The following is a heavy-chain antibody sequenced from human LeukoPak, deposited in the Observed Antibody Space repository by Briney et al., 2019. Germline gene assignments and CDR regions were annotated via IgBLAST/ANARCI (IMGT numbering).Heavy chain of an antibody. CDR1: GGSISSGGYY. CDR2: IYYSGST. V-gene: IGHV4-31*03. D-gene: IGHD7-27*01. CDR3: ARISPVGHYYYGMDV. Sequence: PSETLSLTCTVSGGSISSGGYYWSWIRQHPGKGLEWIGYIYYSGSTYYNPSLKSRVTISVDTSKNQFSLKLSSVTAADTAVYYCARISPVGHYYYGMDVWGQGTTVTVSS. J-gene: IGHJ6*02.